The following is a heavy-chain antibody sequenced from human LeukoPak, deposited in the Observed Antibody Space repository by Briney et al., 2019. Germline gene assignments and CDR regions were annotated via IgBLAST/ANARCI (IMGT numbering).Heavy chain of an antibody. CDR2: INHSGST. Sequence: PSETLSLTCAVYGGSFSGYYWSWIRQPPGKGLEWIGEINHSGSTNYNPSLKSRVTISVDTSKNQFSPKLSSVTAADTAVYYCARRPRTKAHWFDPWGQGTLVTVSS. CDR1: GGSFSGYY. J-gene: IGHJ5*02. D-gene: IGHD1/OR15-1a*01. CDR3: ARRPRTKAHWFDP. V-gene: IGHV4-34*01.